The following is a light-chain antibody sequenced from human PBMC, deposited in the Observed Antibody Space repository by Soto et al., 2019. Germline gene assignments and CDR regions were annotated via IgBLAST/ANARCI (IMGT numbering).Light chain of an antibody. CDR2: EVS. J-gene: IGLJ3*02. V-gene: IGLV2-8*01. CDR1: SSDVGGYNY. CDR3: NSYAGSNNWV. Sequence: QSALTQPASVSGSPGQSITTSCTGTSSDVGGYNYVSWYQQHPGKAPKLMIYEVSKRPSGVPDRFSGSKSGNTASLTVSGLQAEDEADYYCNSYAGSNNWVFGGGTKVTVL.